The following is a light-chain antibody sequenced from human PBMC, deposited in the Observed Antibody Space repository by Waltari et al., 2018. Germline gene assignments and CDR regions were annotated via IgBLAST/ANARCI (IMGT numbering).Light chain of an antibody. CDR3: MQGTDWPRWT. Sequence: DVVMTQSPLSLPVPLGQPATISCRSSQSLVHSDGNTYLSWFQQRPGQSPRRLIYKVSNRDSGVPDRFSGSGSGTGFTLKISRVEAEDVGVYYCMQGTDWPRWTFGQGTKVEIK. CDR2: KVS. CDR1: QSLVHSDGNTY. V-gene: IGKV2-30*02. J-gene: IGKJ1*01.